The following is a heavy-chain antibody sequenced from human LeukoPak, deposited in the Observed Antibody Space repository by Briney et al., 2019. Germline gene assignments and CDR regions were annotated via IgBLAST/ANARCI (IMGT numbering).Heavy chain of an antibody. V-gene: IGHV3-74*01. CDR1: GFTFSSFA. Sequence: GGPLRLSCAASGFTFSSFAMTWVRQAPGKGLVWVSRINTDGSITNYADSVKGRFSISRDNAKNTLYLQMNSLRAEDTALYYCAKVRGYSFGYFDYWGQGTLVTVSS. J-gene: IGHJ4*02. CDR3: AKVRGYSFGYFDY. D-gene: IGHD5-18*01. CDR2: INTDGSIT.